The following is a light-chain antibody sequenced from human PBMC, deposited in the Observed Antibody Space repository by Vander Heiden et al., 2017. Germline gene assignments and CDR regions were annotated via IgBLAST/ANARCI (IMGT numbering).Light chain of an antibody. CDR2: GAS. Sequence: EIVLTQSPGTLSLSPGERATLSCRASQSVSSSYLAWYQQKPGQAPRLLIYGASSRATGIPDRFSGSGSGTDFTLTISRLEPEDFAVYYYQQEGSSGITFGQGTRLEIK. J-gene: IGKJ5*01. CDR1: QSVSSSY. V-gene: IGKV3-20*01. CDR3: QQEGSSGIT.